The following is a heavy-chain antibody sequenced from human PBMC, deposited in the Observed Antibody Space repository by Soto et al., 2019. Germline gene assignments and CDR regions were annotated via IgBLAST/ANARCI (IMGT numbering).Heavy chain of an antibody. CDR2: INPSGGST. CDR3: ARGSGGAAAGTSCWLDP. D-gene: IGHD6-13*01. Sequence: ASVKVSCKASGYTFTSYYMYWVRQAPGQGLEWMGIINPSGGSTSYAQKFKGRVTMTRDTSTSTVSMELSSLRSEDTAVYYCARGSGGAAAGTSCWLDPWGQGTMFTVSS. CDR1: GYTFTSYY. J-gene: IGHJ5*02. V-gene: IGHV1-46*01.